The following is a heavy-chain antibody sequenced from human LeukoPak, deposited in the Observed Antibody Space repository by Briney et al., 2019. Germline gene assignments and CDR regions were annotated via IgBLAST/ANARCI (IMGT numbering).Heavy chain of an antibody. V-gene: IGHV1-2*02. D-gene: IGHD3-10*01. CDR3: ARAQTLRFLWLGERGWFDY. Sequence: ASVKVSCKASGYMFTGYYMHWVRQAPGQGLEWMGWINPNSGGTNYAQKFQGRVTMTRDTSISTAYMELSRLRSDDTAVYYWARAQTLRFLWLGERGWFDYWGQGNLVTVSS. CDR1: GYMFTGYY. CDR2: INPNSGGT. J-gene: IGHJ4*02.